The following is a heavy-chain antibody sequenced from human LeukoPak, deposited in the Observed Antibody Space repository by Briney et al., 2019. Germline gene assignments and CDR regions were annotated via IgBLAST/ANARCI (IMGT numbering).Heavy chain of an antibody. CDR3: TTDGVGVEGATYDN. V-gene: IGHV3-23*01. J-gene: IGHJ4*02. CDR2: ISGSGGRT. Sequence: GGSLRLSCAASGFTFSSYGMSWVRQVPGKGLEWVSGISGSGGRTYYADSVRGRFTISRDNSKNTLYLQMNSLRAEDTAVYYCTTDGVGVEGATYDNWGQGTLVSVSS. CDR1: GFTFSSYG. D-gene: IGHD1-26*01.